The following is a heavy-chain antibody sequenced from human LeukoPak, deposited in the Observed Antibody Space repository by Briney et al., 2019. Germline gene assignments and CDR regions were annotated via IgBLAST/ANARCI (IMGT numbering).Heavy chain of an antibody. CDR1: GGSISSSSYY. CDR3: ARRSVKHFDY. V-gene: IGHV4-39*01. Sequence: SETLSLTCTVSGGSISSSSYYWGWIRQSPGKGLEWIGSIYYSGSTYYNPSLKSQVTISVDTSKNQFSLKLSSVTAADTAVYYCARRSVKHFDYWGQGTLVTVSS. D-gene: IGHD2-15*01. J-gene: IGHJ4*02. CDR2: IYYSGST.